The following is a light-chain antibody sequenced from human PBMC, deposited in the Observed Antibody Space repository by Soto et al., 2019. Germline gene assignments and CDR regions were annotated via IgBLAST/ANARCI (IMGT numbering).Light chain of an antibody. J-gene: IGKJ5*01. CDR2: AAS. CDR3: QQYNNWSLIT. CDR1: QSIGSN. V-gene: IGKV3-15*01. Sequence: EIVMTQSPVTLSVSPGERATLSCRTSQSIGSNLGWYQQKPGQAPRLLIYAASTRATGIPARFSGSGSGTEFTLTISSLQSEDSALYYCQQYNNWSLITFGQGTRLEIK.